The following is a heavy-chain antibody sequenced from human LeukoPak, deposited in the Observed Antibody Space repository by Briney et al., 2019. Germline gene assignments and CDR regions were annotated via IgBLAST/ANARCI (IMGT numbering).Heavy chain of an antibody. CDR2: INPSGGST. V-gene: IGHV1-46*01. CDR3: ASGPRHYYDSSGYYPRGAFDI. CDR1: GYTFTSYY. J-gene: IGHJ3*02. Sequence: ASVKVSCKASGYTFTSYYMHWVRQAPGQGLEWMGIINPSGGSTSYAQKFQGRVTMTRDTSTSTAYMELSSLRSEDTAVYYCASGPRHYYDSSGYYPRGAFDIWGQGTMVTVSS. D-gene: IGHD3-22*01.